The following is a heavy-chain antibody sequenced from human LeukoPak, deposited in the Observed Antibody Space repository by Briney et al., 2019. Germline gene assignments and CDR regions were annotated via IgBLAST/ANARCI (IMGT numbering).Heavy chain of an antibody. CDR3: ARGGLRQNYFDY. D-gene: IGHD4-17*01. Sequence: PGGSLRLSCAASGFTFSSYSMNWVRQAPGKGLEWVSSISSSSSYIYYADSVKGRFTISRDNAKNSLYLQMNGLRAEDTAVYYCARGGLRQNYFDYWGQGTLVTVSS. V-gene: IGHV3-21*01. J-gene: IGHJ4*02. CDR1: GFTFSSYS. CDR2: ISSSSSYI.